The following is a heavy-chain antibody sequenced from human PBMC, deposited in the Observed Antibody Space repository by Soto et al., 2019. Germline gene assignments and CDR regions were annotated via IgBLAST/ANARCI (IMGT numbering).Heavy chain of an antibody. D-gene: IGHD6-13*01. CDR2: ISAYNGNT. CDR1: GYTFTSYG. CDR3: ASQARGSSWYPDYFQH. V-gene: IGHV1-18*01. Sequence: ASVKVSCKASGYTFTSYGISWVRQAPGQGLEWMGWISAYNGNTNYAQKLQGRVTMTTDTSTSTAYMELRSLRSDDTAVYYCASQARGSSWYPDYFQHWGQGTLVTVSS. J-gene: IGHJ1*01.